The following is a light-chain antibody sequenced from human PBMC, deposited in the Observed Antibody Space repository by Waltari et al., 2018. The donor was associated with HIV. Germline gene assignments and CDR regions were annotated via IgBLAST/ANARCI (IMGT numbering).Light chain of an antibody. CDR1: RSNIGAGFD. CDR2: DNN. V-gene: IGLV1-40*01. Sequence: QSVLTPPPSVSGAPGQRVTIACTGTRSNIGAGFDVLLSQQIPGNAPKLLIYDNNIRPSGVPDRFSGSKSGTSASLAITGLQSEDEADYYCQSYDMSQSGSLVFGGGTKLTVL. J-gene: IGLJ2*01. CDR3: QSYDMSQSGSLV.